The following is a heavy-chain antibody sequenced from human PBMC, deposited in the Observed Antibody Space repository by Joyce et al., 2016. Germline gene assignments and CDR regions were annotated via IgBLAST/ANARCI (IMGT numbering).Heavy chain of an antibody. D-gene: IGHD3-3*01. CDR2: INQDGSGK. Sequence: EVQLVDSGGGLVQPGESLGLSCAAYGFTFSTSWMAWVRQVPGKGLEWVANINQDGSGKYYVDSVKGRFTISRDNAKNSLYLQMNSLRAEDTAVYYCARDSWRVCDYWGQGTLVTVSS. CDR1: GFTFSTSW. CDR3: ARDSWRVCDY. V-gene: IGHV3-7*03. J-gene: IGHJ4*02.